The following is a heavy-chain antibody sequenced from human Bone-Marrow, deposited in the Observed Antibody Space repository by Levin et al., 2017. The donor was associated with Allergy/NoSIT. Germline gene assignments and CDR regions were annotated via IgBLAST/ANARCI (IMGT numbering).Heavy chain of an antibody. CDR1: GFTFSSYE. V-gene: IGHV3-48*03. Sequence: PGGSLRLSCAASGFTFSSYEMNWVRQAPGKGLEWVSYISSSGSTIYYADSVKGRFTISRDNAKNSLYLQMNSLRAEDTAVYYCARRAGGSGSYYQTPQTTYYYYMDVWGKGTTVTVSS. CDR3: ARRAGGSGSYYQTPQTTYYYYMDV. J-gene: IGHJ6*03. CDR2: ISSSGSTI. D-gene: IGHD3-10*01.